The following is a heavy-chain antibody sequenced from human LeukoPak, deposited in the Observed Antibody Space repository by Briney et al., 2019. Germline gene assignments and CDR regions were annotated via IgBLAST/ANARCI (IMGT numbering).Heavy chain of an antibody. J-gene: IGHJ4*02. CDR2: INPNSGGT. D-gene: IGHD6-19*01. V-gene: IGHV1-2*02. CDR3: AREGYSSGWYSVDY. Sequence: VAPVKVSCKASGYTFTGYYMHWVRQAPGQGLEWMGWINPNSGGTNYAQKFQGRVTMTRDTSISTAYMELSRLRSDDTAVYYCAREGYSSGWYSVDYWGQGTLVTVSS. CDR1: GYTFTGYY.